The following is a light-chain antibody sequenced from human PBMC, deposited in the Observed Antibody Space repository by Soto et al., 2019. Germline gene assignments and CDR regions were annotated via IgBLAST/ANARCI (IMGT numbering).Light chain of an antibody. CDR2: DAS. J-gene: IGKJ4*01. CDR1: QSLLHSNGYNC. V-gene: IGKV2-28*01. CDR3: QQRSNWPSLT. Sequence: DIVMTQSPLSLPVTPGESASISCRSSQSLLHSNGYNCLDWYLQKPGQSPQLLIYDASNRATGIPARFSGSGSGTDFTLTISSLEPEDFAVYYCQQRSNWPSLTFGGGTKVDNK.